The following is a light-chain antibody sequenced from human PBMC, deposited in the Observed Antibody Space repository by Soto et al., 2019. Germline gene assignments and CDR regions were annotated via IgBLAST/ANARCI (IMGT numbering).Light chain of an antibody. CDR2: DDN. CDR1: CSNIGGNS. V-gene: IGLV1-51*01. J-gene: IGLJ1*01. Sequence: QSVLTLPPSVSAAPVQKVTISCSGSCSNIGGNSVSWYQQLPGTAPKLLIYDDNKRPSGIPDRFSGSKSGTSATLGITGFQTGDEADYYCGSWDSSLSAYVFGTGTKVTVL. CDR3: GSWDSSLSAYV.